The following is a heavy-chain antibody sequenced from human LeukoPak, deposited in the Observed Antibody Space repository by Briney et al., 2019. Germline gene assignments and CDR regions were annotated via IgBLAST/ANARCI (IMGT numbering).Heavy chain of an antibody. CDR1: GGSFSGYY. J-gene: IGHJ4*02. Sequence: PSETLSLTCAVYGGSFSGYYWSWIRQPPGKGLEWIGEINHSGSTNYNPSLKSRVTISVDTSKNQFSLKLSSVTAADTAVYYRARLDGSSSADYFDYWGQGTLVTVSS. D-gene: IGHD6-6*01. V-gene: IGHV4-34*01. CDR2: INHSGST. CDR3: ARLDGSSSADYFDY.